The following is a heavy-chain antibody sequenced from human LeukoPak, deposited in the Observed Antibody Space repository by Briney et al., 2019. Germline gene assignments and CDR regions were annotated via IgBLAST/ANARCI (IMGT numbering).Heavy chain of an antibody. CDR2: IYYIGST. V-gene: IGHV4-59*01. Sequence: KSSETLSLTCTVSGVSISRYYWSWIRQPPGKGLEWIGYIYYIGSTTYNPSLKSRVTISVDTSKNQFSLKLSSVTAADTAVYYCAREQQLVNWFDPWGQGALVTVSS. D-gene: IGHD6-13*01. CDR3: AREQQLVNWFDP. J-gene: IGHJ5*02. CDR1: GVSISRYY.